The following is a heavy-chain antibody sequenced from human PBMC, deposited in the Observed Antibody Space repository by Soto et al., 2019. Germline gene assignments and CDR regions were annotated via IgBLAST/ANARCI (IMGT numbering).Heavy chain of an antibody. J-gene: IGHJ4*02. CDR2: IWYDGSNK. CDR3: ARGGISTTPTNFDY. CDR1: GFTFSSYG. Sequence: QVQLVESGGGVVQPGRSLRLSCAASGFTFSSYGMHWVRQAPGKGLEWVAVIWYDGSNKYYADSVEGRFTISRDNSKNTLYLQMNSLRDEDTAVYYCARGGISTTPTNFDYWGQGTLVTVSS. V-gene: IGHV3-33*01. D-gene: IGHD3-3*01.